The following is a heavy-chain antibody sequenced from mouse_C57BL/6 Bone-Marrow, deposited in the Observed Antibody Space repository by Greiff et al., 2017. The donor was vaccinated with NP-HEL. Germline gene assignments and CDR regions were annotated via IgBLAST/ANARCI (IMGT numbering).Heavy chain of an antibody. CDR1: GFTFSSYA. Sequence: EVQVVESGGGLVKPGGSLKLSCAASGFTFSSYAMSWVRQTPEKRLEWVATISDGGSYTYYPDNVKGRFTISRDNAKNNLYLQMSHLKSEDTAMYYGAREGRYYAMDYWGQGTSVTVSS. V-gene: IGHV5-4*01. J-gene: IGHJ4*01. CDR2: ISDGGSYT. CDR3: AREGRYYAMDY.